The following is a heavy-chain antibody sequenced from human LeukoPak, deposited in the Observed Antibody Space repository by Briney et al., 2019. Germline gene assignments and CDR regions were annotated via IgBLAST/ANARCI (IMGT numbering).Heavy chain of an antibody. V-gene: IGHV4-59*01. Sequence: SETLSLTCTVSGGSISSYYWSWIRQPPGKGLEWIGYIYYSGSTNYNPSLKSRVAISVDTSKNQFSLKLSSVTAADTAVYYCARTYDYVWGTLDYWGQGTLITVSS. CDR1: GGSISSYY. CDR2: IYYSGST. CDR3: ARTYDYVWGTLDY. D-gene: IGHD3-16*01. J-gene: IGHJ4*02.